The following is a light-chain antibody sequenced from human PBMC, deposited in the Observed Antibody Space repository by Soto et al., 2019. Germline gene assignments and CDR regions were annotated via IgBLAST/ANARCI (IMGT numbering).Light chain of an antibody. Sequence: EIVMAQSPATLSVSPGGRATLSCRASQSVSSNFAWYQQKPGRPPRLLIYGASTRATGIPARFSGSGSGTEFTLTISSLQSEDFAVYYCQQYNNWPGTFGQGTKVEIK. J-gene: IGKJ1*01. CDR1: QSVSSN. CDR3: QQYNNWPGT. V-gene: IGKV3-15*01. CDR2: GAS.